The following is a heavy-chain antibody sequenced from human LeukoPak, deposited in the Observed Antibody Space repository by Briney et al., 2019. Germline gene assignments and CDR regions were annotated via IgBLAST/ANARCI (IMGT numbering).Heavy chain of an antibody. V-gene: IGHV4-59*01. CDR1: GGSINSYY. CDR3: ARTLKDAYLNAFGY. CDR2: VSSGGST. D-gene: IGHD3-16*01. J-gene: IGHJ4*02. Sequence: PSETLSLTCTVSGGSINSYYWNWLRQPPGKTLEWIGYVSSGGSTNYSPFFKSRLTISLDTSKNQFSLNLRSVTAADTAVYYCARTLKDAYLNAFGYWGQGTLVAVSS.